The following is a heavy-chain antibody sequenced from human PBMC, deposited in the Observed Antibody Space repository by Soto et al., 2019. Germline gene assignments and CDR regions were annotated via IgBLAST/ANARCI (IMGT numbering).Heavy chain of an antibody. CDR2: ISAYNGNT. CDR1: GYTFTSYG. CDR3: ARDSAYYDSSGYSYGSIDY. J-gene: IGHJ4*02. D-gene: IGHD3-22*01. Sequence: ASVKVSCKASGYTFTSYGISWVRQAPGQGLEWMGWISAYNGNTNYAQKLQGRVTMTTDTSTSTAYMELRSLRSDDTAVYYCARDSAYYDSSGYSYGSIDYWGQGTLVTVSS. V-gene: IGHV1-18*01.